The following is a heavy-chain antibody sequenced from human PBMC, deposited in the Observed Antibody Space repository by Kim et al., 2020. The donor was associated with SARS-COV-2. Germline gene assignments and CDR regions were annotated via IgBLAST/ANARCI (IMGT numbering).Heavy chain of an antibody. V-gene: IGHV1-24*01. CDR2: FDPEDGEI. CDR1: GYTLTELS. CDR3: ATSCSITSCHWFDP. D-gene: IGHD2-2*01. Sequence: VKVSCKVSGYTLTELSMHWVRQAPGKGLEWMGGFDPEDGEIIYAQKFQGRVTMTEDTSTDTAYMELSSLRSEDTAVYYCATSCSITSCHWFDPWGQGTLVTVSS. J-gene: IGHJ5*02.